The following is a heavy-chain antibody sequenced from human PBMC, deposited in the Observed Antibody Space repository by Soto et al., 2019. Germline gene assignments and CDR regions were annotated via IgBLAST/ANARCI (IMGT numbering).Heavy chain of an antibody. Sequence: VASVKVSCKASGGTFSSYAISWVRQAPGQGLEWMGGIIPIFGTANYAQKFQGRVTITADESTSTAYMELSSLRSEDTAVYYCARSSLSWGSGSYYKYYYYYGMDVWG. CDR3: ARSSLSWGSGSYYKYYYYYGMDV. CDR2: IIPIFGTA. CDR1: GGTFSSYA. V-gene: IGHV1-69*13. D-gene: IGHD3-10*01. J-gene: IGHJ6*02.